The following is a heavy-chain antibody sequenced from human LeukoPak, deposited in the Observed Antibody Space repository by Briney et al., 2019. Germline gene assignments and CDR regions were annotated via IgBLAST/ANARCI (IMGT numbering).Heavy chain of an antibody. V-gene: IGHV3-49*03. J-gene: IGHJ4*02. D-gene: IGHD6-13*01. CDR1: GFTFGDYA. CDR3: TRDRQQLVPDYFGY. CDR2: IRSKAYGGTT. Sequence: GGSLRLSCTASGFTFGDYAMSWFRQAPGKGLEWVGFIRSKAYGGTTEYAASVKGRFTISRDDSKSIAYLQMNSLKTEDTAVYYCTRDRQQLVPDYFGYWGQGTLVTVSS.